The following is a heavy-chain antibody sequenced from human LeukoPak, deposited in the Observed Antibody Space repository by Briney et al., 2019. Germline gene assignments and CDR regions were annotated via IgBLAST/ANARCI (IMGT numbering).Heavy chain of an antibody. D-gene: IGHD2-15*01. CDR2: ISTSSRNK. J-gene: IGHJ4*02. CDR1: GFGFYFESYT. CDR3: ARGDRGYFDY. Sequence: GGSLTLSCVASGFGFYFESYTMNWVRQAPGKGLEWISYISTSSRNKYYADSVKGRFTISRDNAKNSLYLQMNSLRAEDTAVYYCARGDRGYFDYWGQGTLVTVSS. V-gene: IGHV3-48*04.